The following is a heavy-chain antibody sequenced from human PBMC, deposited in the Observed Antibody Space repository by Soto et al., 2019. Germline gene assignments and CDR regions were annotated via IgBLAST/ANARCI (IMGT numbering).Heavy chain of an antibody. CDR2: IGGSGGST. CDR3: AKDLAAAADP. CDR1: GFTFDSYA. D-gene: IGHD6-13*01. Sequence: GGSLRLSCAASGFTFDSYAMSWVRQAPGKGLEWVSAIGGSGGSTYYADSVKGRFTISRDNSKNTLYLQMSSLRVEDTAVYYCAKDLAAAADPWGQGTLVTVSS. V-gene: IGHV3-23*01. J-gene: IGHJ5*02.